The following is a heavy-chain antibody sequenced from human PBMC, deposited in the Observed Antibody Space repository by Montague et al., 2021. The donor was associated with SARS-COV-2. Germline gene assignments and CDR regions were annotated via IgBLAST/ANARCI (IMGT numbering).Heavy chain of an antibody. J-gene: IGHJ4*02. CDR1: GFTFSSYE. V-gene: IGHV3-48*03. CDR2: LSGSGSTI. Sequence: SLRLSCAASGFTFSSYEMNWVRQAPGKGLEWVSYLSGSGSTIYYSDSVKGRFTISRDNAKNSLYLQMNSLRAEDTAVYYCASRAPTRIVLVVYAIGGYFDYWGQGTLVTVSS. D-gene: IGHD2-8*01. CDR3: ASRAPTRIVLVVYAIGGYFDY.